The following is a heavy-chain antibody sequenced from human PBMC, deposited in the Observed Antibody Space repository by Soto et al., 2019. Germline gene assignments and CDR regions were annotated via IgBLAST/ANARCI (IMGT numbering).Heavy chain of an antibody. V-gene: IGHV3-30*18. CDR3: AKDIDGEQLVAH. CDR1: VFTFSSYG. J-gene: IGHJ4*02. D-gene: IGHD6-6*01. Sequence: PGGSVRLSYSASVFTFSSYGMHRVRQASGKGVEWVAVISYDGSNRYYADSVKGRFTISRDNSKKTLYLQMNSLRAEDTAVYYCAKDIDGEQLVAHWGQGTLVTVSS. CDR2: ISYDGSNR.